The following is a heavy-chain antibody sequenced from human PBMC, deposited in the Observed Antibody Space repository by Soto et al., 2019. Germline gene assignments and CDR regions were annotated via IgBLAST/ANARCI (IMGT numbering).Heavy chain of an antibody. J-gene: IGHJ5*02. V-gene: IGHV4-59*01. D-gene: IGHD2-21*01. CDR3: AAHRCGAECYFHWFDR. Sequence: QVQLQQSGPGLVKPSETLSLTCTVSGGSIKNYYWSWIRQPPGKGLEWIWYIYYSGSTNYHPALKIRVTISMDMSKTPFSRNVNSMTAADTAVYFCAAHRCGAECYFHWFDRWGQGTRVTVSS. CDR2: IYYSGST. CDR1: GGSIKNYY.